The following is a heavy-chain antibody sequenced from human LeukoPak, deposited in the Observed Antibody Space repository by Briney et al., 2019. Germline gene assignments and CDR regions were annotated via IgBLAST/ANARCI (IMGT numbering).Heavy chain of an antibody. D-gene: IGHD6-19*01. V-gene: IGHV4-34*01. CDR2: INPSGNT. CDR1: GFTFSSYA. CDR3: ARRSRSGSDWLIDF. J-gene: IGHJ4*02. Sequence: ASLRLSCAASGFTFSSYAMSWVRQAPGKGLEWIGEINPSGNTNYNPSLKSRVAMSLDTSKNQFSLKLNSVTAADTAVYSCARRSRSGSDWLIDFWGQGTLVTVSS.